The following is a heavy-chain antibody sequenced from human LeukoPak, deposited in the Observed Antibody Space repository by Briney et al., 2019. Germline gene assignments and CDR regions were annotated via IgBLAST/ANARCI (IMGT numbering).Heavy chain of an antibody. V-gene: IGHV4-59*01. CDR3: ARDSDYYDSSGSFGY. CDR1: GGSISSYY. D-gene: IGHD3-22*01. J-gene: IGHJ4*02. CDR2: IYYSGST. Sequence: SETLSLTCTVSGGSISSYYWSWIRQPPGKGLEWIGYIYYSGSTHYNPSLKSRVTISVDTSKNQFSLKLSSVTAADTAVYYCARDSDYYDSSGSFGYWGQGTLVTVSS.